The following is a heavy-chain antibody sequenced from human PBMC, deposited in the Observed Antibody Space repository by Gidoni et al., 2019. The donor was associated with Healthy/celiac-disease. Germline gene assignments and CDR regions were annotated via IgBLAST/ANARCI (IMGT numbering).Heavy chain of an antibody. CDR2: INPSGGST. J-gene: IGHJ4*02. Sequence: QVQLVQSGAEVKKPGASVKVSCKASGYTFPSSYMHWVRQAPGQGLEWMGIINPSGGSTSYAQKFQGRVTMTRDTSTSTVYMELSSLRSEDTAVYDCARGGDRVLMVYAMQYFDYWGQGTLVTVSS. CDR3: ARGGDRVLMVYAMQYFDY. CDR1: GYTFPSSY. V-gene: IGHV1-46*01. D-gene: IGHD2-8*01.